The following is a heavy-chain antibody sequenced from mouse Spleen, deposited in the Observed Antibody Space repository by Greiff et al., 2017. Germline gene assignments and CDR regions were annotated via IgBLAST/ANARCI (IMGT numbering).Heavy chain of an antibody. Sequence: QVQLQQSGPELVKPGASVKISCKASGYAFSSSWMNWVKQRPGKGLEWIGRIYPGDGDTNYNGKFKGKATLTADKSSSTAYMQLSSLTSEDSAVYFCARPLYHGVSWFAYWGQGTLVTVSA. V-gene: IGHV1-82*01. CDR2: IYPGDGDT. J-gene: IGHJ3*01. CDR3: ARPLYHGVSWFAY. CDR1: GYAFSSSW.